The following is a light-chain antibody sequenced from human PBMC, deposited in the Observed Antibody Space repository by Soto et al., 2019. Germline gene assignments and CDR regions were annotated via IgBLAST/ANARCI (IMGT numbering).Light chain of an antibody. Sequence: QSVLTQPPSASGTPGQRVTISCSGISSNIGINAVNWYQQLPGTAPKLLIYTNNQRPSGVPDRFSGSKSGTSASLAISGLQSEDEAVYYCAAWDDSLNGRGIFGGGTKLTVL. CDR1: SSNIGINA. J-gene: IGLJ2*01. CDR3: AAWDDSLNGRGI. CDR2: TNN. V-gene: IGLV1-44*01.